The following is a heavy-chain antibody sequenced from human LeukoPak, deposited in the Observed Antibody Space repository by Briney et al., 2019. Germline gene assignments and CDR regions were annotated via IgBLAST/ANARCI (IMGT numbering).Heavy chain of an antibody. D-gene: IGHD2-15*01. CDR2: ISAYNGNT. Sequence: GASVNVSCKASGYTFTSYGISWVRPAPGRGLEWMGWISAYNGNTNYAQKLQGRVTMTTDTSTSTAYVELRSLRSDDTAVYYCARDSGDIVVVVAAHFDYWGQGTLVTVSS. CDR3: ARDSGDIVVVVAAHFDY. CDR1: GYTFTSYG. J-gene: IGHJ4*02. V-gene: IGHV1-18*01.